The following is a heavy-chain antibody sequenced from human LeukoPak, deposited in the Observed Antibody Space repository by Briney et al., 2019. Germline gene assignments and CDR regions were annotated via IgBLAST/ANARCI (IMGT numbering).Heavy chain of an antibody. CDR3: ATDSYDGFDI. CDR1: GFTFSNYD. Sequence: SGGSLRLSCVASGFTFSNYDMHWVRQAPGKGLEWVASMRNDGSQIYHADSVKGRFTISRDNTKNTLYLQMNSLRAEDTAVYYCATDSYDGFDIWGQGTMVTVSS. J-gene: IGHJ3*02. CDR2: MRNDGSQI. V-gene: IGHV3-30*02.